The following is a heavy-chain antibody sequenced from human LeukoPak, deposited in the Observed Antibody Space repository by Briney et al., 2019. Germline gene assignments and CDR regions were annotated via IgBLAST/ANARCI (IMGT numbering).Heavy chain of an antibody. V-gene: IGHV1-69*13. J-gene: IGHJ6*02. CDR2: IIPIFGTA. D-gene: IGHD2-15*01. CDR1: GYTFTSYA. CDR3: ARDPYCSGGSCDRDDYYYGMDV. Sequence: ASVKVSCKASGYTFTSYAMHWVRQAPGQGLEWMGGIIPIFGTANYAQKFQGRVTITADESTSTAYMELSSLRSEDTAVYYCARDPYCSGGSCDRDDYYYGMDVWGQGTTVTVSS.